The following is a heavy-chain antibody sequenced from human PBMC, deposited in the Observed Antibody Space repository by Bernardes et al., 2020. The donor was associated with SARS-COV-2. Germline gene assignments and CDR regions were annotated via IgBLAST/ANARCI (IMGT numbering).Heavy chain of an antibody. Sequence: SGPTLVKPAQTLTLTCTFSGFSLSTSGMRVNWIRQPPGKALEWLARVDWADDKFYSTSLKTRLTISKDTSKNQVVLTMTNMDPVDTAVYYCARDFHLAIPTPSWFDPWGQGTLVTVSS. CDR3: ARDFHLAIPTPSWFDP. J-gene: IGHJ5*02. CDR1: GFSLSTSGMR. CDR2: VDWADDK. V-gene: IGHV2-70*03. D-gene: IGHD3-3*01.